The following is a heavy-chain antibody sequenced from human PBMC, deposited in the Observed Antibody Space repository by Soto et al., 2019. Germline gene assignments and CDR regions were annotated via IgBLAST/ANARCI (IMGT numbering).Heavy chain of an antibody. CDR1: GGSISSGGYY. CDR3: ARAPGPVYYDFWSGYSYFDY. CDR2: IYYSGST. V-gene: IGHV4-31*03. Sequence: SETLSLTCTVSGGSISSGGYYWSWIRQHPGKGLEWIGYIYYSGSTYYNPSLKSRVTISVDTSKNQFSLKLSSVTAADTAVYYCARAPGPVYYDFWSGYSYFDYWGQGTLVTVSS. D-gene: IGHD3-3*01. J-gene: IGHJ4*02.